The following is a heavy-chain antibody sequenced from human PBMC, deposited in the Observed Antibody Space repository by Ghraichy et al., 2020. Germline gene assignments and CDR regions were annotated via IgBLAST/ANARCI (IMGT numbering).Heavy chain of an antibody. V-gene: IGHV3-43*01. D-gene: IGHD3-3*01. CDR2: ISWDGGST. CDR1: GFTFDDYT. Sequence: GGSLRLSFAASGFTFDDYTMHWVRQAPGKGLEWVSLISWDGGSTYYADSVKGRFTISRDNSKNSLYLQMNSLRTEDTALYYCARNVWSGYYMGFDYWGQGTLVTVSS. CDR3: ARNVWSGYYMGFDY. J-gene: IGHJ4*02.